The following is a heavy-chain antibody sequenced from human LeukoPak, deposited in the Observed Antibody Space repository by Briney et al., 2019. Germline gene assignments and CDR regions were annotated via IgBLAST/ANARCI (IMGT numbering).Heavy chain of an antibody. D-gene: IGHD6-13*01. CDR2: IYHSGST. Sequence: SETLSLTCTVSGYSISSGYYWGWIRQPPGKGLEWIGSIYHSGSTYYNPSLKSRVTISVDTSKNQFSLKLSSVTAADTAVYYCARTASSSWYYFDYWGQGTLVTVSS. CDR1: GYSISSGYY. J-gene: IGHJ4*02. CDR3: ARTASSSWYYFDY. V-gene: IGHV4-38-2*02.